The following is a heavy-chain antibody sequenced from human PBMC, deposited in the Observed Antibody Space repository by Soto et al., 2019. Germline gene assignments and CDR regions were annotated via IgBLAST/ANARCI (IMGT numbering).Heavy chain of an antibody. CDR2: ISSSSSTI. CDR1: GFTFISYS. Sequence: PGGSLRLSCAASGFTFISYSMNWVLQAPWKGLEWVSYISSSSSTIYYADSVKGRFTISRDNAKNSLYLQMNSLRDEDTAVYYCARDYSHYYDSSGYXSRASGSIDYWGQGTLVTVSS. V-gene: IGHV3-48*02. CDR3: ARDYSHYYDSSGYXSRASGSIDY. J-gene: IGHJ4*02. D-gene: IGHD3-22*01.